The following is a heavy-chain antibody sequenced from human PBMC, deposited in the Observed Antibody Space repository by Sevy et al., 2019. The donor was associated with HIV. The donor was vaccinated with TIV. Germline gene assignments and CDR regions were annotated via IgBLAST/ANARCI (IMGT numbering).Heavy chain of an antibody. CDR3: ARPRANYVDNYFFYAMDV. J-gene: IGHJ6*02. D-gene: IGHD4-17*01. V-gene: IGHV3-30-3*01. Sequence: GGSLRLSCAASGFAFTNYYAMHWVRQAPGKGLEWVALISFDESDKYYADSVKGRFTISRDNFKNTLYLQMNSLTTEDKAVYYCARPRANYVDNYFFYAMDVWGQGTTVTVSS. CDR2: ISFDESDK. CDR1: GFAFTNYYA.